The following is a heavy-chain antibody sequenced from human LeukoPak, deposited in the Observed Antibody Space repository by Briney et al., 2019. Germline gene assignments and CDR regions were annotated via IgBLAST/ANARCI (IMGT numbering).Heavy chain of an antibody. D-gene: IGHD2-15*01. CDR3: ARVLPISLVVVAASNWFDP. V-gene: IGHV4-34*01. CDR1: GGSFSGYY. J-gene: IGHJ5*02. CDR2: INHSGST. Sequence: PSETLSLTCAVYGGSFSGYYRSWIRQPPGKGLEWIGEINHSGSTNYNPSLKSRVTISVDTSKNQFSLKLSSVTAADTAVYYCARVLPISLVVVAASNWFDPWGQGTLVTVSS.